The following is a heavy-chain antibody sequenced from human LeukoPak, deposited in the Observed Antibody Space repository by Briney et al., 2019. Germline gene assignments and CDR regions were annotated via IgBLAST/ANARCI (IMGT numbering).Heavy chain of an antibody. CDR1: GYTFTSYY. CDR3: ASPSDDYDFWSGYPNGMDV. CDR2: INPSGGST. V-gene: IGHV1-46*01. J-gene: IGHJ6*02. Sequence: ASAKVSCKASGYTFTSYYMHWVRQAPGQGLEWMGIINPSGGSTSYAQKFQGRVTMTRDTSTSTVYMELSSLRSEDTAVYYCASPSDDYDFWSGYPNGMDVWGQGTTVTVSS. D-gene: IGHD3-3*01.